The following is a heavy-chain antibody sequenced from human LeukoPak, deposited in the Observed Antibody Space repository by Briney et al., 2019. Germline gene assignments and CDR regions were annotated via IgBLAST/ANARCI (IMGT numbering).Heavy chain of an antibody. CDR1: GFTFSSYW. D-gene: IGHD3-10*01. Sequence: GGSLRLSCAASGFTFSSYWMHWVRQAPGKGLVWVSRINTDGSSTSYADSVKGRFTISRDNAKNTLYLQMNSLRAEDTAVYYCAYGGARRDFDYWGQGTLVTVSS. V-gene: IGHV3-74*01. CDR3: AYGGARRDFDY. CDR2: INTDGSST. J-gene: IGHJ4*02.